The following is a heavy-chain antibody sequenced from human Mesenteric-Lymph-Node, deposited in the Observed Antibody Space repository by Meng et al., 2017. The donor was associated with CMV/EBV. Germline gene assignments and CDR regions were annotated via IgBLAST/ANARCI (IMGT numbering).Heavy chain of an antibody. CDR3: AKKAIVAGTGNYYDY. CDR1: GFTFSSYA. CDR2: ISGSGGST. J-gene: IGHJ4*02. Sequence: GESLKISCAASGFTFSSYAMSWVRQAPGKGLEWVSAISGSGGSTYYADSVKGRFTISRDNSKSTLYLQMNSLRAEDTAVYYCAKKAIVAGTGNYYDYWGQGTLVTVSS. V-gene: IGHV3-23*01. D-gene: IGHD6-19*01.